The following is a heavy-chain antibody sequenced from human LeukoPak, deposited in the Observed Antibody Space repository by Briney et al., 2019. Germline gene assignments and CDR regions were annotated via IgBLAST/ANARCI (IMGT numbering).Heavy chain of an antibody. CDR1: GFSVNTNY. J-gene: IGHJ4*02. Sequence: PGGSLRLSCAASGFSVNTNYMSWVRQAPGKGLEWVSVIYTTGTIYYADSVKGRFTISRDISENEVYLQMNSLRAEDTAVDYCARGMTAIDYWGQGTLVTVSS. CDR3: ARGMTAIDY. V-gene: IGHV3-53*01. D-gene: IGHD2-21*02. CDR2: IYTTGTI.